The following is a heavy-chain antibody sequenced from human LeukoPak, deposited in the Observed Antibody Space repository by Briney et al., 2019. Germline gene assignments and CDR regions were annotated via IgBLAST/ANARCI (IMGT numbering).Heavy chain of an antibody. V-gene: IGHV1-18*04. Sequence: ASVKVSCKASGYIFTDYYMHWVRQAPGQGLEWMGWVTSYNGDTNYAQKFQGRVTMSTDTSTSTAYMELKSLRFDDTAIYYCAKDWHILTGRNCFDPWGQGTLVTVSS. CDR3: AKDWHILTGRNCFDP. CDR2: VTSYNGDT. J-gene: IGHJ5*02. CDR1: GYIFTDYY. D-gene: IGHD3-9*01.